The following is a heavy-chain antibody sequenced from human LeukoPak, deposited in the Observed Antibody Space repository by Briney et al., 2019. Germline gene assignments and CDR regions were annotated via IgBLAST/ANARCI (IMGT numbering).Heavy chain of an antibody. Sequence: GGSLRLSCVASGFIFRNYWTSWVRQAPGKGLEWVANINHDGGDKNYVDSVKGRFTISRDNAKSSLYLQMSSLRVEDTAVYYCAITGGPTVTAFDLWGQGILVTVSS. CDR3: AITGGPTVTAFDL. J-gene: IGHJ4*02. D-gene: IGHD4-17*01. V-gene: IGHV3-7*02. CDR1: GFIFRNYW. CDR2: INHDGGDK.